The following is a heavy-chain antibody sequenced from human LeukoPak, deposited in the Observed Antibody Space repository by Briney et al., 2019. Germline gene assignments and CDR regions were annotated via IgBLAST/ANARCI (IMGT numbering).Heavy chain of an antibody. Sequence: SETLSLTCTVSGGSINSYYWSWIRQPPGQRLEWVGYIYYSGSTNYKPSLKRRVAISVDTSKNQFSLTVSSVTAADTAVYYCASSRSSSGWSLIDYWGQGALVTVSS. CDR1: GGSINSYY. CDR3: ASSRSSSGWSLIDY. V-gene: IGHV4-59*01. CDR2: IYYSGST. D-gene: IGHD6-19*01. J-gene: IGHJ4*02.